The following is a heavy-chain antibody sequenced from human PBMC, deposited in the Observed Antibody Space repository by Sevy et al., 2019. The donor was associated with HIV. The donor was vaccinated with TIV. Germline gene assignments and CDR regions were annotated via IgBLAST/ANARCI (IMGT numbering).Heavy chain of an antibody. CDR1: GFIFSSYE. D-gene: IGHD2-8*02. J-gene: IGHJ4*02. CDR2: INSRSSTI. V-gene: IGHV3-48*01. CDR3: ARGPSFLVVSDAPVDY. Sequence: GGSLRLSCAASGFIFSSYEMSGVRQAPGKGLEWVSYINSRSSTIHYADSVKGRFTIFRDNAQNSLYLQMNSLRGEDTAVYYCARGPSFLVVSDAPVDYWGQGTLVTVSS.